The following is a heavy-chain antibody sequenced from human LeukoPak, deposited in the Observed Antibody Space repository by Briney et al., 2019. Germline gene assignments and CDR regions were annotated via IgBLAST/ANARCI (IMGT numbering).Heavy chain of an antibody. CDR3: ARGLSWECSGGSCYLQALDY. J-gene: IGHJ4*02. D-gene: IGHD2-15*01. V-gene: IGHV4-38-2*02. Sequence: PSETLSLTCTVSGYSISSDYYWGWIRQSPGKGLEWIGSIYHTGTTYYNPSLKSRVTISIDTSKNQFSLKLSSVTAADTAVYYCARGLSWECSGGSCYLQALDYWGQGTLVTVSS. CDR2: IYHTGTT. CDR1: GYSISSDYY.